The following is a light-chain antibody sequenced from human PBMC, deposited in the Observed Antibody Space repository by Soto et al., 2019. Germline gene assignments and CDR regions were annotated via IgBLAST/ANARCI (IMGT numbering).Light chain of an antibody. CDR3: NSFTSSNTLPYV. CDR1: NSDIGSYNY. CDR2: EVS. Sequence: QSFLTQPASVSGSAGQSITISCSGANSDIGSYNYVSWYLQHPGKAPKLIVFEVSNRPSGISDRFSGSKSGNTAYLTISGLQTEDEAVYYCNSFTSSNTLPYVFGTGTKVTVL. V-gene: IGLV2-14*01. J-gene: IGLJ1*01.